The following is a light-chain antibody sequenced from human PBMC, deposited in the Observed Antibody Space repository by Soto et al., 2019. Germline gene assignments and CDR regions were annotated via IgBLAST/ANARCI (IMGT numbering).Light chain of an antibody. CDR2: AAS. Sequence: DIQMTQSPSSLSASLGGRVTITCRASQSISRHLNWYQQKPGKAPRLLIYAASSLQSGVPSRFSGSGSGTDFILTITSLQPEDSATYYCQQTYNMPRTVGPGTKVD. V-gene: IGKV1-39*01. CDR3: QQTYNMPRT. J-gene: IGKJ3*01. CDR1: QSISRH.